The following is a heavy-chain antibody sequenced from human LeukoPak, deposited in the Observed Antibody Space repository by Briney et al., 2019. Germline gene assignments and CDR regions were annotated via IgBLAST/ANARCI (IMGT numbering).Heavy chain of an antibody. CDR2: IYYSGST. Sequence: SETLSLTCTVSGGSISSYYWSWIRQPAGKGLEWIGSIYYSGSTYYNPSLKSRVTISVDTSKNQFSLKLSSVTAADTAVYYCARSNYDILTGYYGANDYWGQGTLVTVSS. V-gene: IGHV4-59*05. J-gene: IGHJ4*02. CDR1: GGSISSYY. CDR3: ARSNYDILTGYYGANDY. D-gene: IGHD3-9*01.